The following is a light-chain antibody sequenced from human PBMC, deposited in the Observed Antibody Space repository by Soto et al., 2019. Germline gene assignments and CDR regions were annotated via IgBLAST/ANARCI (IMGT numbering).Light chain of an antibody. CDR1: SSDVGGYNY. CDR3: CSYAGSYTFLWV. J-gene: IGLJ3*02. CDR2: DVS. V-gene: IGLV2-11*01. Sequence: QSALTQPRSVSGSPGQSVTISCTGTSSDVGGYNYVPWYQQHPGKAPKLMIYDVSKRPSGVPDRFSGSKSGNTASLTISGLQAEDEADYYCCSYAGSYTFLWVFGGGTKVTVL.